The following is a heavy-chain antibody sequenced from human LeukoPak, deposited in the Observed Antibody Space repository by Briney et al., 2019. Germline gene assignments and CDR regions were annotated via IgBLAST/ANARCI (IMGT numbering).Heavy chain of an antibody. Sequence: GGSLRLSCAASGFTFSSYWMSWVRQAPGKGLEWVSAISGSGGSTYYADSVKGRFTISRDNSKNTLYLQMNSLRAEDTAVYYCAKMGRDGYYYYGMDVWGQGTTVTVSS. V-gene: IGHV3-23*01. CDR3: AKMGRDGYYYYGMDV. CDR2: ISGSGGST. CDR1: GFTFSSYW. D-gene: IGHD1-26*01. J-gene: IGHJ6*02.